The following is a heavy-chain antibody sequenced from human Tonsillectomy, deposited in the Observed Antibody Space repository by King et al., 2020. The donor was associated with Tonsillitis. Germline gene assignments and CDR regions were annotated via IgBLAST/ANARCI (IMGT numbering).Heavy chain of an antibody. CDR3: ARAFDY. V-gene: IGHV4-39*02. CDR1: GGSISSSIHY. J-gene: IGHJ4*02. Sequence: QLQESGPGLVKPSETLSLTCTASGGSISSSIHYWAWIRQPPGKGLEWIGGIYYSGSTSYNPSLKSRLTISVDTSKNHFSLKLSSVTAADTAVYYCARAFDYWGQGTLVTVSS. CDR2: IYYSGST.